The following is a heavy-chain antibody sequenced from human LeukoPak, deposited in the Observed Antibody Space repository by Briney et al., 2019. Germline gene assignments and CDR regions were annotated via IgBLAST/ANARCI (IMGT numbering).Heavy chain of an antibody. CDR2: INHSGST. J-gene: IGHJ4*02. D-gene: IGHD4-23*01. CDR1: GGSFSGYY. V-gene: IGHV4-34*01. CDR3: ARGPPLIGGNFAGDY. Sequence: SETLSLTCAVYGGSFSGYYWSWIRQPPEKGLEWIGEINHSGSTNYNPSHKSRVTISVDTSKNQFSLKLSSVTAADTAVYYCARGPPLIGGNFAGDYWGQGTLVTVSS.